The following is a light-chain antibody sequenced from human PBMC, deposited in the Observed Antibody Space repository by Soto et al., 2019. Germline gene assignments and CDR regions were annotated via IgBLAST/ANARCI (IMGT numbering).Light chain of an antibody. CDR2: GNS. CDR1: SSNIGAGYD. V-gene: IGLV1-40*01. J-gene: IGLJ1*01. Sequence: QSVLTQPASVCGAPGQRVTISCTGSSSNIGAGYDVHWYQQLPGTAPKLLIYGNSNRPSGVPDRFSGSKSGTSASLAITGLQAEDEADYYCQSYDSRLSGYVFGTGTKVTVL. CDR3: QSYDSRLSGYV.